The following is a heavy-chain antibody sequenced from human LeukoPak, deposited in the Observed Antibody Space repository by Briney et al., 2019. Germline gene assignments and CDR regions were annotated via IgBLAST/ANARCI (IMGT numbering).Heavy chain of an antibody. V-gene: IGHV3-30-3*01. CDR2: ISYDGSNK. Sequence: GRSLRLSCAASGFTFSSYAMHWVRQAPGKGLEWAAVISYDGSNKYYADSVKGRFTISRDNSKNTLYLQMNSLRAEDTAAYYCARGGARLVLYRGFDPWGQGTLVTVSS. D-gene: IGHD3-9*01. CDR1: GFTFSSYA. CDR3: ARGGARLVLYRGFDP. J-gene: IGHJ5*02.